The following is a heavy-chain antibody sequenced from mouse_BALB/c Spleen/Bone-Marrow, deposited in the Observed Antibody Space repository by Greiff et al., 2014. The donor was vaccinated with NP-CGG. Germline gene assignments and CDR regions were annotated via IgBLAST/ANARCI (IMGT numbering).Heavy chain of an antibody. Sequence: EVQLVESGGGLVQPGGSLKLSCAASGFTFSSYTMSWVRQTPEKRLEWVAYISNGGGSTYYPGTVKGRFTISRDNAKNTLYLQMSSLKSEDTAMYYCARHGGSRGYYFDYWGQGTTLTVSS. V-gene: IGHV5-12-2*01. CDR2: ISNGGGST. CDR3: ARHGGSRGYYFDY. D-gene: IGHD1-1*01. J-gene: IGHJ2*01. CDR1: GFTFSSYT.